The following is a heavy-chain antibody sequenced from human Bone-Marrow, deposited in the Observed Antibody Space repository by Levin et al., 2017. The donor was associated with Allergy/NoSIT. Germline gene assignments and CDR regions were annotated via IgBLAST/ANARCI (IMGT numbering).Heavy chain of an antibody. J-gene: IGHJ6*02. V-gene: IGHV3-48*04. CDR2: ISSSSSTI. CDR1: GFTFSSYS. D-gene: IGHD6-19*01. CDR3: ARALKAVAGTRAYYYYGMDV. Sequence: ETLSLTCAASGFTFSSYSMNWVRQAPGKGLEWVSYISSSSSTIYYADSVKGRFTISRDNAKNSLYLQMNSLRAEDTAVYYCARALKAVAGTRAYYYYGMDVWGQGTTVTVSS.